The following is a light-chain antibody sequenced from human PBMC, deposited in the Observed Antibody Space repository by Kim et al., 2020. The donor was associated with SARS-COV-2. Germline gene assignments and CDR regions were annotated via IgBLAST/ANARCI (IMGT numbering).Light chain of an antibody. J-gene: IGLJ2*01. V-gene: IGLV1-40*01. CDR1: SSNSGAGHD. CDR3: QSYDTSLRGSV. Sequence: RVTITCTGSSSNSGAGHDVHWYQHVPGTVPRLLIYGNTKRPSGIPDRFSASKSGSSASLAITGLHAEDEAEYFCQSYDTSLRGSVFGGGTKLTVL. CDR2: GNT.